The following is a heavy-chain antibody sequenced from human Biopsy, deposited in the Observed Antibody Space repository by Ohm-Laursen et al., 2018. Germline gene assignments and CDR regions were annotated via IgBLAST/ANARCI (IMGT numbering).Heavy chain of an antibody. Sequence: SSVKVSCKASGGTFSNYAISWVRQAPGEGLEWMGGIIAVSGVANYAPKFQGRVSITADKSTTTAYMELSNLKSEDTAVYYCATPFQYYDSWGGYPPFDHWGQGTLVTVSS. D-gene: IGHD3-3*01. CDR1: GGTFSNYA. CDR3: ATPFQYYDSWGGYPPFDH. V-gene: IGHV1-69*17. J-gene: IGHJ4*02. CDR2: IIAVSGVA.